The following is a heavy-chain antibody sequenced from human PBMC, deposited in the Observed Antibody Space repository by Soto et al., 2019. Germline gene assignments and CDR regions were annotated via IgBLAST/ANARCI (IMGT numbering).Heavy chain of an antibody. V-gene: IGHV1-46*03. D-gene: IGHD3-9*01. CDR1: GYTFTSYY. Sequence: GASVKVSCKASGYTFTSYYMHRVRQAPGQGLEWMGIINPSGGSTSYAQKFQGRVTMTRDTSTSTVYMELSSLRSEDTAVYYCARGSDILTGYYYYMDVWGKGTTVTVSS. J-gene: IGHJ6*03. CDR3: ARGSDILTGYYYYMDV. CDR2: INPSGGST.